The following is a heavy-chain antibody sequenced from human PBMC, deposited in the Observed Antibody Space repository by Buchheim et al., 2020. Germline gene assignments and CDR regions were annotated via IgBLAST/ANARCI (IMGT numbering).Heavy chain of an antibody. CDR3: AESSTMFGLGF. CDR1: GFTFSRYW. D-gene: IGHD6-13*01. V-gene: IGHV3-74*01. CDR2: INGDGRST. Sequence: EVQLVESGGGLVQPGGSLRLSCAASGFTFSRYWMHWVRQAPGKGLVWVSRINGDGRSTTYADSVKGRFTISRDNAKNTVDLQMNSLRAEDMAVYYCAESSTMFGLGFWGQGTL. J-gene: IGHJ4*02.